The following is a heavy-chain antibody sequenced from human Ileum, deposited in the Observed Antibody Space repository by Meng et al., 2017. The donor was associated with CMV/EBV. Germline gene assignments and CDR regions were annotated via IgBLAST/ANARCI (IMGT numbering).Heavy chain of an antibody. J-gene: IGHJ1*01. CDR1: GGSISSGDYY. D-gene: IGHD3-22*01. V-gene: IGHV4-30-4*08. CDR2: INYRGTT. Sequence: QVRLQESGPGLLKPSQTLSLTCTVSGGSISSGDYYWSWIREPPGKGLEWIGYINYRGTTYYNPSLKSRLTISVDTSNNQFSLILSSVTAADTALYYCARAISGHYYVPWGQGTLVTVSS. CDR3: ARAISGHYYVP.